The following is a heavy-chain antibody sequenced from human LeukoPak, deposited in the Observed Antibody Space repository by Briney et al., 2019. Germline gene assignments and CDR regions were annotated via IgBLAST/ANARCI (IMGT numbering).Heavy chain of an antibody. V-gene: IGHV3-33*08. CDR1: GFTFSSYG. Sequence: PGRSLRLSCAASGFTFSSYGMHWVCQAPGKGLEWVAVIWFDGSNRYYADSVKGRFTISRDNSKNTLYLQMDSLRAEDTAVYYCASSEYSYGPLNYWGQGTLVTVSS. D-gene: IGHD5-18*01. CDR3: ASSEYSYGPLNY. J-gene: IGHJ4*02. CDR2: IWFDGSNR.